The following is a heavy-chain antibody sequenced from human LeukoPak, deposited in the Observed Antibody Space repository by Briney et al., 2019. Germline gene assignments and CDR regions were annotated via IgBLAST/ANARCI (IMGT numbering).Heavy chain of an antibody. V-gene: IGHV3-66*01. D-gene: IGHD3-22*01. J-gene: IGHJ4*02. CDR3: ARDYYYDSSGYGDFDS. CDR2: IYSGGST. Sequence: PGGSLRLPCAASGFTVSSNYMSWVRQAPGKGLEWVSVIYSGGSTFYADSVKGRFSISRDNSKNTLYLQMDSLRAEDTAVYYCARDYYYDSSGYGDFDSWGQGTLVTVSS. CDR1: GFTVSSNY.